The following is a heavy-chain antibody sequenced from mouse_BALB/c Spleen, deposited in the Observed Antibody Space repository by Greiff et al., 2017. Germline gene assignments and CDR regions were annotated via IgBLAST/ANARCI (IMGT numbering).Heavy chain of an antibody. CDR2: ISSGGSYT. V-gene: IGHV5-9-4*01. CDR3: ARDYYDYDDAVYYYAMDY. J-gene: IGHJ4*01. D-gene: IGHD2-4*01. Sequence: EVKLEESGGGLVKPGGSLKLSCAASGFTFSSYAMSWVRQSPEKRLEWVAEISSGGSYTYYPDTVTGRFTISRDNAKNTLCLEMSSLRSEDTAMYYCARDYYDYDDAVYYYAMDYWGQGTSVTVSS. CDR1: GFTFSSYA.